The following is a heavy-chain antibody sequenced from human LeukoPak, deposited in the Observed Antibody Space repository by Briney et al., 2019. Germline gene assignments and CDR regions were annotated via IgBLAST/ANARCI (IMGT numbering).Heavy chain of an antibody. V-gene: IGHV3-30*04. CDR1: GFTFTRYT. CDR2: VLYDGSKK. Sequence: GRSLRLSWAASGFTFTRYTMHWVRQAPGKGLEWVALVLYDGSKKYYADSVKGRFTLSRDNSKNTLSLQMNTLRPDDTAVYYCVRDNYGGILDFWGQGTLVTVSS. D-gene: IGHD2-21*01. CDR3: VRDNYGGILDF. J-gene: IGHJ4*02.